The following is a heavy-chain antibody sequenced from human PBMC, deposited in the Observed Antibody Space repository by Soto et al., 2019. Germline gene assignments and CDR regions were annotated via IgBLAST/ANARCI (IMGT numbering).Heavy chain of an antibody. CDR2: IYYSGST. V-gene: IGHV4-38-2*02. CDR1: GYSISSGYY. Sequence: KPSETLSLTCAVSGYSISSGYYWGWIRQPPGKGLEWIGTIYYSGSTYYNPSLKSRVTILVDTSKNQFSLKLSSVTAADTAVYYCAREGDDVLRFLGWLSDGGRYFDYWGQGTLVTVSS. J-gene: IGHJ4*02. D-gene: IGHD3-3*01. CDR3: AREGDDVLRFLGWLSDGGRYFDY.